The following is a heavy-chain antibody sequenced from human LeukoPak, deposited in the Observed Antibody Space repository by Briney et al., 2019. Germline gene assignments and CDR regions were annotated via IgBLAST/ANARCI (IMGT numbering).Heavy chain of an antibody. D-gene: IGHD1-26*01. J-gene: IGHJ4*02. CDR2: ISYDGSNK. CDR1: GFTFSSYA. V-gene: IGHV3-30-3*01. Sequence: GGSLKLSCAASGFTFSSYAMHWVRQAPGKGLEWVAVISYDGSNKYYADSVKGRFTISRDNSKNTLYLQMNSLRAEDTAVYYCARWGIAGAQDFDSWGQGTLVIVSS. CDR3: ARWGIAGAQDFDS.